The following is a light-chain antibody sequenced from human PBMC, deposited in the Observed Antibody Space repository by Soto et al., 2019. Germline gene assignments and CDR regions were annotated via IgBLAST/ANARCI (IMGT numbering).Light chain of an antibody. CDR2: GSS. J-gene: IGKJ4*01. Sequence: IVLTQSPATLSVSPGERVTLSCRACENVGTNLAWYQQRPGQPPRLLIYGSSTRATGISATFSGSGSRTEFTLTISSLQSEDSAVYYCQQYNNWGLSFGGGTRVEIK. CDR1: ENVGTN. CDR3: QQYNNWGLS. V-gene: IGKV3D-15*01.